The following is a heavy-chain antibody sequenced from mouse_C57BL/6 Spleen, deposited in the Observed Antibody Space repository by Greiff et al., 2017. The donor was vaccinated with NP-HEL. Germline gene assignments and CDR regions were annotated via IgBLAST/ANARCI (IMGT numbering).Heavy chain of an antibody. V-gene: IGHV5-6*01. CDR3: AREGDYGGFAY. CDR1: GFTFSSYG. CDR2: ISSGGSYT. Sequence: EVKLVESGGDLVKPGGSLKLSCAASGFTFSSYGMSWVRQTPDKRLEWVATISSGGSYTYYPDSVKGRFTISRDNAKNTLYLQMSSLKSEDTAMYYCAREGDYGGFAYWGQGTLVTVSA. D-gene: IGHD2-4*01. J-gene: IGHJ3*01.